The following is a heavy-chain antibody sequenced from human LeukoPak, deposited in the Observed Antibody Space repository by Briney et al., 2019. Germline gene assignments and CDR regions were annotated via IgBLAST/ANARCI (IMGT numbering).Heavy chain of an antibody. V-gene: IGHV1-18*01. CDR1: GYTFTSYG. D-gene: IGHD3-10*01. CDR3: ARDRGYYYGSGRTRYYFDY. J-gene: IGHJ4*02. Sequence: ASVKVSCKASGYTFTSYGISWVRQAPGQGLEWMGWISAFNGNTNYAQKLQGRVTMTTDTSTSTAYMELRSLRSDDTAVYYCARDRGYYYGSGRTRYYFDYWGQGTLVTVS. CDR2: ISAFNGNT.